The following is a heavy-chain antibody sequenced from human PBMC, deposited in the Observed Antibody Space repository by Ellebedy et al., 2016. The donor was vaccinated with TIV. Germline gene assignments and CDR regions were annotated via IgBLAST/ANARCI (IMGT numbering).Heavy chain of an antibody. D-gene: IGHD1-26*01. J-gene: IGHJ3*02. CDR3: ATDGSYGDYLSPTHAFEI. V-gene: IGHV3-7*01. CDR1: RFSFSSYW. Sequence: GGSLRLSCAASRFSFSSYWMSWVRQAPGKGLEWVANINQDGSQKYYVDSVKGRCTISRDSAKNSLYLQMNSLRVDDAAMYYCATDGSYGDYLSPTHAFEIWGQGTMLIVSS. CDR2: INQDGSQK.